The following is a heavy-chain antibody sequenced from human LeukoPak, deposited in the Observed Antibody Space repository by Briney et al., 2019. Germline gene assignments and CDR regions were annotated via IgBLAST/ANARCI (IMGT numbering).Heavy chain of an antibody. CDR3: ARDLPHYYYYGMDV. CDR1: GFTFSSYG. Sequence: GGSLRLSCATSGFTFSSYGMDWVRQAPGTGLEWVAVIWYGGSDTNYADSVKDRFTISRDNSNNTLYLKMNSLRAEDTAVYYCARDLPHYYYYGMDVWGQGTTVTVSS. V-gene: IGHV3-33*01. CDR2: IWYGGSDT. J-gene: IGHJ6*02.